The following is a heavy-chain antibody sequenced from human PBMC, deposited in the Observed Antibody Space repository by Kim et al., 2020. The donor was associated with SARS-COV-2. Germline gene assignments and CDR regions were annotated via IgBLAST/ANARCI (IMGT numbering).Heavy chain of an antibody. CDR3: AKQKGDSSGYYQGNYHFYM. J-gene: IGHJ6*03. Sequence: GGSLRLSCAASGFTFTSYAMSWVRQAPGQGLEWVATISGGKTYHADSVQGRFTISRDDSKYTLSLQMNSLRADDTAVYYCAKQKGDSSGYYQGNYHFYM. CDR2: ISGGKT. V-gene: IGHV3-23*01. CDR1: GFTFTSYA. D-gene: IGHD3-22*01.